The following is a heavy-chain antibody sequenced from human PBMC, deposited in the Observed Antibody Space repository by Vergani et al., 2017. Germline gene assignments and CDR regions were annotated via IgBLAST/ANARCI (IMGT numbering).Heavy chain of an antibody. CDR2: IRYDGSNK. J-gene: IGHJ3*02. D-gene: IGHD6-19*01. CDR1: GFTFSSYA. Sequence: QVQLVESGGGVVQPGRSLRLSCAASGFTFSSYAMHWVRQAPGKGLEWVAFIRYDGSNKYYADSVKGRFTISRDNSKNTLYLQMNSLRAEDTAVYYCAKDLFSYSSGLQAFDIWGQGTMVTVSS. V-gene: IGHV3-30*02. CDR3: AKDLFSYSSGLQAFDI.